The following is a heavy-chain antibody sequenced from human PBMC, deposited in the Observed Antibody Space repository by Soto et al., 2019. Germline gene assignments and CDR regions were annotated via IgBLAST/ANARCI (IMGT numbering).Heavy chain of an antibody. CDR1: GFTFSGSS. CDR2: IRNKANSYAT. V-gene: IGHV3-73*01. J-gene: IGHJ4*02. CDR3: ISHSPEDMIRT. Sequence: GGSGRLSCPASGFTFSGSSVHWVRQASGKGLEWVGRIRNKANSYATAYDASVRGRFTIARDDSKNTAFLQMNSLNTEDTAVYYCISHSPEDMIRTWGQGTLVTVSS. D-gene: IGHD2-15*01.